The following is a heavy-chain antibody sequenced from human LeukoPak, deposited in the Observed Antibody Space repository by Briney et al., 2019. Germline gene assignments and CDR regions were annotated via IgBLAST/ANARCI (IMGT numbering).Heavy chain of an antibody. Sequence: GESLKISCKGSGYSFTSYWIGWVRQMPGKGLEWMGIIYPGDSDTRYSPSFQGQVTISADKSISTAYLQWSSLKASDTAMYYCARSYYYDSSGYYFPVYWGQGTLVTVSS. CDR1: GYSFTSYW. V-gene: IGHV5-51*01. J-gene: IGHJ4*02. CDR2: IYPGDSDT. CDR3: ARSYYYDSSGYYFPVY. D-gene: IGHD3-22*01.